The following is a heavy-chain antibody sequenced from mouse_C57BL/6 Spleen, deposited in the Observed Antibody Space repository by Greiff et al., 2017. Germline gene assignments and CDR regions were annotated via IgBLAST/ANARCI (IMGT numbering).Heavy chain of an antibody. D-gene: IGHD2-3*01. J-gene: IGHJ3*01. Sequence: EVKLVESGGGLVQSGRSLRLSCATSGFTFSDFYMEWVRQAPGKGLEWIAASRNKANDYTTEYSASVKGRFIVSRDTSQSILYLQMNALRAEDTAIYYCARDALDGYYDYWGQGTLVTVSA. CDR1: GFTFSDFY. CDR3: ARDALDGYYDY. V-gene: IGHV7-1*01. CDR2: SRNKANDYTT.